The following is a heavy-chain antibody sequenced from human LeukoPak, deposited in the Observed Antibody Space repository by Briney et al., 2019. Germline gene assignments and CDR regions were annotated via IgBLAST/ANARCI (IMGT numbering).Heavy chain of an antibody. V-gene: IGHV3-33*01. J-gene: IGHJ4*02. Sequence: GGSLRLSCAASGFTFSNHGMHWVRQAPGKGLKWVAVIWYDGSNKYYGASVKGRFTISRDNSKSTLFLQMNSLRAEDTALYYCARDRKSIHLDYWGEGTLVTVSS. CDR3: ARDRKSIHLDY. CDR2: IWYDGSNK. CDR1: GFTFSNHG.